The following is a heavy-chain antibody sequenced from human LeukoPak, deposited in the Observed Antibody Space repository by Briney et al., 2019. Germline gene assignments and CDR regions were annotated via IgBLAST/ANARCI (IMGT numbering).Heavy chain of an antibody. CDR1: GDSLSDTNNY. J-gene: IGHJ4*02. CDR2: IYYSGTT. D-gene: IGHD2-15*01. V-gene: IGHV4-39*07. Sequence: SETLSLTCTVSGDSLSDTNNYWGWVRQPPGKGLEWIGSIYYSGTTIYNPSLKSRVTVSVDTSKNQYFLRLTSMTAADTAVYFCARSPFNLYFDFWGQGTLVPVSS. CDR3: ARSPFNLYFDF.